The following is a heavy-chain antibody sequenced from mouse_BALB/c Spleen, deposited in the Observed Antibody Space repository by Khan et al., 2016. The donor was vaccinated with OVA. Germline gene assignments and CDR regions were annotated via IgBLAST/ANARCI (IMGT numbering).Heavy chain of an antibody. D-gene: IGHD2-14*01. V-gene: IGHV1-4*01. Sequence: QVQLKQSGAELARPGASVRMSCKSSGYTFTTNTIHWIKHRPGQGLELIGYINPRSGYTNYNQNFKDKATLPADQSSSTAYMQLSSLTSEDSAVYYCARRTTGYTMDSWGQGTSVTVAS. CDR2: INPRSGYT. CDR3: ARRTTGYTMDS. J-gene: IGHJ4*01. CDR1: GYTFTTNT.